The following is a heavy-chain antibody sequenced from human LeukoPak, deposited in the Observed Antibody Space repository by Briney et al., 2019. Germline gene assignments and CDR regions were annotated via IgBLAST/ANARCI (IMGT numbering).Heavy chain of an antibody. CDR2: ISGSGVTT. CDR1: GFTFSSYA. V-gene: IGHV3-23*01. J-gene: IGHJ4*02. Sequence: PGGSLRLSCAASGFTFSSYAMSWVRQAPGQGLEWVSVISGSGVTTYYADSVKGRFSISRANSKNTLWLQMSSLRAEDTAVYFCTKSPFSGSHRFEDWGQGTLVTVSS. CDR3: TKSPFSGSHRFED. D-gene: IGHD1-26*01.